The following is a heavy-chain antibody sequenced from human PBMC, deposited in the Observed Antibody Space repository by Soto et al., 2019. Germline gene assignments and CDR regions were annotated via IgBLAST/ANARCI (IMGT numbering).Heavy chain of an antibody. J-gene: IGHJ4*02. Sequence: SETLSLTCAAYGGSFSGYYWGWIRQPPGKGLEWIGEINHSGSTNYNPSLKSRVTISVDTSKNQFSLKLSSVTAADTAVYYCARFGGHTVTNDYWGQGTLVTVS. V-gene: IGHV4-34*01. CDR3: ARFGGHTVTNDY. CDR2: INHSGST. CDR1: GGSFSGYY. D-gene: IGHD4-17*01.